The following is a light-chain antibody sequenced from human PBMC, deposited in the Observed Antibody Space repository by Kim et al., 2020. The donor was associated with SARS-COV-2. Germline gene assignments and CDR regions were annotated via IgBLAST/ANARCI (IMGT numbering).Light chain of an antibody. CDR3: QSYDSNLSGV. Sequence: GQRVTISCTGSRSNIGAGYDVHWYQQLPGTAPNLLINGNRNRPSGVPDRFSGSTSGTSASLAITGLQAEDEGDYYCQSYDSNLSGVFGGGTKLTVL. CDR2: GNR. CDR1: RSNIGAGYD. J-gene: IGLJ3*02. V-gene: IGLV1-40*01.